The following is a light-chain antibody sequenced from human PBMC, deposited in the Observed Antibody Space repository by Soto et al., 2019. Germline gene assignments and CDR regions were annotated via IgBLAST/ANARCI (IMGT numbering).Light chain of an antibody. Sequence: DIQLTQSPSSLSASVGDRVTITCRASQTIDTYVNWYQHKPGTAPKVLIYAATYLQNGVPSRFSGTGSGADFTLTISSLQPEDFASYYCLQSYIAPTFGQGTRLAIK. J-gene: IGKJ5*01. CDR1: QTIDTY. CDR3: LQSYIAPT. V-gene: IGKV1-39*01. CDR2: AAT.